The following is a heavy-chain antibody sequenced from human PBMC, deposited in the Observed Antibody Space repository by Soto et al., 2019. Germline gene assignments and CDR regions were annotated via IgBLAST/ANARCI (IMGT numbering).Heavy chain of an antibody. J-gene: IGHJ4*02. D-gene: IGHD6-13*01. CDR2: MNPNSGNT. Sequence: GASVKVSCKASGYTFTSYDINWVRQATGQGLEWMGWMNPNSGNTGYAQKFQGRVTMTRNTSISTAYMELSSLRSEDTAVYYCARGRTIAAAGRGPGYWGQGTLVTVSS. CDR3: ARGRTIAAAGRGPGY. CDR1: GYTFTSYD. V-gene: IGHV1-8*01.